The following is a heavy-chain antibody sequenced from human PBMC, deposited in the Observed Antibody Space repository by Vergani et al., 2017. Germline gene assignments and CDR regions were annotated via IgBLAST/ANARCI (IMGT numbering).Heavy chain of an antibody. CDR2: INPSGGST. J-gene: IGHJ3*02. D-gene: IGHD2-15*01. CDR1: GYTFTSYY. V-gene: IGHV1-46*01. CDR3: ARRREYCSGGSCLARIKPLDI. Sequence: QVQLVQSGAEVKKPGASVKVSCQASGYTFTSYYIHWVRQAPGQGLEWMGIINPSGGSTNYAQKFQGRVTMTRDTSTSTVFMELSSLRSEDTAVYYCARRREYCSGGSCLARIKPLDIWGQGTMVTVSS.